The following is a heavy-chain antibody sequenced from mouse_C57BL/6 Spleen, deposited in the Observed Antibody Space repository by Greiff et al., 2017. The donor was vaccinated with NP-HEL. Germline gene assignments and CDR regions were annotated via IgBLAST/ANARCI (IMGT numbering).Heavy chain of an antibody. J-gene: IGHJ1*03. CDR3: ARPGLPWYFDV. D-gene: IGHD2-2*01. CDR2: ISSGSSTI. V-gene: IGHV5-17*01. CDR1: GFTFSDYG. Sequence: VQLKESGGGLVKPGGSLKLSCAASGFTFSDYGMHWVRQAPEKGLEWVAYISSGSSTIYYADTVKGRFTISRDNAKNTLFLQMTSLRSEDTAMYYCARPGLPWYFDVWGTGTTVTVSS.